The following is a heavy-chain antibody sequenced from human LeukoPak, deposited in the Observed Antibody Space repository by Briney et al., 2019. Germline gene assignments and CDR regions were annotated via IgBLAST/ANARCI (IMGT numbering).Heavy chain of an antibody. J-gene: IGHJ3*02. V-gene: IGHV3-7*04. CDR2: IKQDGSEK. Sequence: TGGSLRLSCAASGFTFSSYWMSWVRQAPGKGLEWVANIKQDGSEKYYVDSVKGRFTISRDNAKNSLYLQMNSLRAEDTAVYYCARVFGDSSGFRNAFDIWGQGTMVTVSS. CDR1: GFTFSSYW. CDR3: ARVFGDSSGFRNAFDI. D-gene: IGHD3-22*01.